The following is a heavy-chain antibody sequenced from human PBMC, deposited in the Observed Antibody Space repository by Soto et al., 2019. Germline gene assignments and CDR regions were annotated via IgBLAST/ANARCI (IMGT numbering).Heavy chain of an antibody. CDR1: GFTFSSYG. CDR3: ARGGILTGYYPNDY. D-gene: IGHD3-9*01. V-gene: IGHV3-33*01. CDR2: IWYDGSNK. Sequence: GGSVRLSCAASGFTFSSYGMHWVRQDPGKGLEWVAVIWYDGSNKYYADSVKGRFTISRDNSKNTLYLQMNSLRAEDTAVYYCARGGILTGYYPNDYWGPGTLVTVS. J-gene: IGHJ4*02.